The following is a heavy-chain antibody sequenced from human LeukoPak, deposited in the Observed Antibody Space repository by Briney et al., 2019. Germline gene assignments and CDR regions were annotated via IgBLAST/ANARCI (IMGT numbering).Heavy chain of an antibody. J-gene: IGHJ6*03. CDR3: AKNGDRGAYCTGGTCYPYFYYYMDV. CDR1: GFTFSSYA. D-gene: IGHD2-15*01. V-gene: IGHV3-23*01. Sequence: GGSLRLSCAASGFTFSSYAMTWVRQAPGKGLEWVSAISSSCASTYYADSVKGRFTISRDNSKNTLYLQMNSLRSEDTAIYYCAKNGDRGAYCTGGTCYPYFYYYMDVWGKGTTVTI. CDR2: ISSSCAST.